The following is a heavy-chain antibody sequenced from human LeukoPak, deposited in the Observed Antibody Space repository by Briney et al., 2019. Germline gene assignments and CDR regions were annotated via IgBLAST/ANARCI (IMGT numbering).Heavy chain of an antibody. J-gene: IGHJ4*02. CDR1: GYSISSGYY. CDR3: ARRRVLLWFGELPFDY. V-gene: IGHV4-38-2*01. Sequence: SETLSLTCAVSGYSISSGYYWGWIRQPPGKGLEWIGSIYHSGSTNYNPSLKSRVTISVDTSKNQFSLKLSSVTAADTAVYYCARRRVLLWFGELPFDYWGQGTLVTVSS. CDR2: IYHSGST. D-gene: IGHD3-10*01.